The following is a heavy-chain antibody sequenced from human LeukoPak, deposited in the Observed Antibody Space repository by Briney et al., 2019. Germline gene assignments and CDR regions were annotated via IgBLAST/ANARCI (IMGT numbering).Heavy chain of an antibody. J-gene: IGHJ4*02. CDR1: GDSISSGDYY. V-gene: IGHV4-61*02. D-gene: IGHD1-26*01. CDR3: XXXXXXXXXXXXXWELPEPYFDY. CDR2: ISSSGST. Sequence: PSETLSLTCTVSGDSISSGDYYWSWIRQPAGKGLEWIGRISSSGSTNYNPSLKSRVTISVDTSKNQFSLKVSSVTAADTAVYXXXXXXXXXXXXXXXWELPEPYFDYWGQGTLVTVSS.